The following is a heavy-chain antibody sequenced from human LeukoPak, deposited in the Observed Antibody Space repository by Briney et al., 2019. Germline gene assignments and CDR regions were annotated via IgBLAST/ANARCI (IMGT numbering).Heavy chain of an antibody. CDR3: TKGSHVDV. V-gene: IGHV3-23*01. Sequence: PGGSLRLSCVASGFTFTSYDMSWVRQAPGKGLEWVSSITSGYSTYHADSVKGRFTISRDNSKNTLYLQMNSMRAEDTAVYYCTKGSHVDVWGKGTTVTVSS. CDR1: GFTFTSYD. CDR2: ITSGYST. J-gene: IGHJ6*04.